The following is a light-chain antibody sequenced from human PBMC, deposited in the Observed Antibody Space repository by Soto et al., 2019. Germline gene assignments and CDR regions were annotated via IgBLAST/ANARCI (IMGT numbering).Light chain of an antibody. CDR2: EVT. CDR3: SSYAGTNDVI. J-gene: IGLJ2*01. V-gene: IGLV2-8*01. CDR1: ISDVGVYNH. Sequence: QSALTQPPSASGSPGQSVTISCAGSISDVGVYNHVSWYQQHPGKAPKLLIYEVTKRPSGVPARFSGSKSGNTASLTVSGLQGDDEADYYCSSYAGTNDVIFGGGTKVTVL.